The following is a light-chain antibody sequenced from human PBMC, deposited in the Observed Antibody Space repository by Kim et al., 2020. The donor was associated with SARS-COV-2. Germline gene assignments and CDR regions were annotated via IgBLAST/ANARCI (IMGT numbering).Light chain of an antibody. CDR1: ALPKQY. V-gene: IGLV3-25*03. Sequence: SYELTQPPSVSVSPGQTARITCSGDALPKQYAYWYQQKPGQAPVLVIYKDSERPSGIPERFSGSSSGTTVTLTISGVQAEDEADYYCQSADSSGTYGLWV. CDR2: KDS. J-gene: IGLJ3*02. CDR3: QSADSSGTYGLWV.